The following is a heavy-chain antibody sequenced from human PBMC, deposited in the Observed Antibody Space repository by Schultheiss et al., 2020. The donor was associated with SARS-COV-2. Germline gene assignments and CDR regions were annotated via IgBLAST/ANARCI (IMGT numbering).Heavy chain of an antibody. CDR3: ARVVPAARGGFDP. CDR2: ISYDGSNK. J-gene: IGHJ5*02. Sequence: GGSLRLSCAASGFTFSSYGMHWVRQAPGKGLEWVAVISYDGSNKYYADSVKGRFTISRDNSKNTLYLQMNSLRAEDTAVYYCARVVPAARGGFDPWGQGTLVTVSS. V-gene: IGHV3-30*03. CDR1: GFTFSSYG. D-gene: IGHD2-2*01.